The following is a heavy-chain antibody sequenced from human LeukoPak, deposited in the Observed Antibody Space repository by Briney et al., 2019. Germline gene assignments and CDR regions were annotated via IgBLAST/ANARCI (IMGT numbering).Heavy chain of an antibody. Sequence: GGSLRLSCAASGFTFNSHWMHWVRQAPGRGLVWVSRINNDGSTTTYADSVRGRFTISRDNAKNTLFLQMNSLRAEDTAVYYCVRDRPHNWFDPWGQGTLVTVSS. V-gene: IGHV3-74*01. D-gene: IGHD6-6*01. CDR2: INNDGSTT. CDR1: GFTFNSHW. CDR3: VRDRPHNWFDP. J-gene: IGHJ5*02.